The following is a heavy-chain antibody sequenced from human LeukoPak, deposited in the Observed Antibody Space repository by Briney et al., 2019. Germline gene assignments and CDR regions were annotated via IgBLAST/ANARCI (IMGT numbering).Heavy chain of an antibody. J-gene: IGHJ4*02. V-gene: IGHV3-30*18. CDR3: AKVSGFKITFGGVID. CDR1: GFTFSTCS. D-gene: IGHD3-16*02. Sequence: GGSLRLSCAASGFTFSTCSMNWVRQAPGKGLEWVAVISYDGSNKYYAESVKGRCTISRDNSKNTLYLQMNSLRAEDPAVFYCAKVSGFKITFGGVIDWGQGTPVTVSS. CDR2: ISYDGSNK.